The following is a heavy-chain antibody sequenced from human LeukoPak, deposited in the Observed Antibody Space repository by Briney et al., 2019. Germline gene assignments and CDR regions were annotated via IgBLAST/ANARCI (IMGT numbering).Heavy chain of an antibody. J-gene: IGHJ3*02. Sequence: GESLKISCKCSGYSFTSYWIGWVRQMPGKGLEWMGIIYPGASDTRYSQSFQGQVTISAAKSISTASLQWSSMKASDTAMYYCARYFSYSSAAAFDIWGQGTMVTVSS. CDR2: IYPGASDT. D-gene: IGHD6-25*01. CDR1: GYSFTSYW. V-gene: IGHV5-51*01. CDR3: ARYFSYSSAAAFDI.